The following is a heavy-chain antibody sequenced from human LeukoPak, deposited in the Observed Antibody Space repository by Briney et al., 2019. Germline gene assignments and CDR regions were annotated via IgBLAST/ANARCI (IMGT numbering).Heavy chain of an antibody. CDR3: ARLPLRSHFDY. Sequence: SETLSLTCTVSGGSISSYYWSWIRQPPGKGLEWIGYIYYTGTTNYNPSLKSRVTISVDTSKKQLSLKLSSVTAADTAVYYCARLPLRSHFDYWGQGTLVTVSS. V-gene: IGHV4-59*08. CDR2: IYYTGTT. CDR1: GGSISSYY. J-gene: IGHJ4*02.